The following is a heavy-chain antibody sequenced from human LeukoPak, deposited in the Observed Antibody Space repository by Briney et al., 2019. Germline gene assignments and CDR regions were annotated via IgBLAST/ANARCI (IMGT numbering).Heavy chain of an antibody. Sequence: GGSLRLSCAASGFTFSSYSMNWVRQAPGKGLEWVSSISSSSSYIYYADSVRGRFTISRDNAKNSLYLQMNSLRAEDTAVYYCARDDSSGYYFNYWGQGTLVTVSS. V-gene: IGHV3-21*01. CDR2: ISSSSSYI. CDR3: ARDDSSGYYFNY. D-gene: IGHD3-22*01. J-gene: IGHJ4*02. CDR1: GFTFSSYS.